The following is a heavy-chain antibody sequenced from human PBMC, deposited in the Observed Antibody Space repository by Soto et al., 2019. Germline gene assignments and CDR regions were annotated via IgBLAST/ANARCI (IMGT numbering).Heavy chain of an antibody. CDR3: EGDVNHGFDF. CDR1: GYTFSTYG. J-gene: IGHJ3*01. CDR2: ISANSGNT. Sequence: ASVKVSCKASGYTFSTYGISWVRQAPGQGLEWMGWISANSGNTNYAQKVQGRVTMTKDTSTTTVYMELRSLSSDDTALYYCEGDVNHGFDFWGQGTMVTVSS. V-gene: IGHV1-18*01.